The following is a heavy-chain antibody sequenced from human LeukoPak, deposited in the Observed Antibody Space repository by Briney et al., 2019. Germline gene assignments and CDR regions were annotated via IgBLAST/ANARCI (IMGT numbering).Heavy chain of an antibody. CDR3: ARGGPNHAFDI. V-gene: IGHV3-74*01. Sequence: PGGSLRLSCAASGYSFSSFWIYWVRQVPGKGLVYVSRVNNEGTGRTYADSVKGRFTISRDNAKNTVYLQMNSLRDEDTAVYYCARGGPNHAFDIWGQGTMVTVSA. CDR1: GYSFSSFW. D-gene: IGHD1-14*01. CDR2: VNNEGTGR. J-gene: IGHJ3*02.